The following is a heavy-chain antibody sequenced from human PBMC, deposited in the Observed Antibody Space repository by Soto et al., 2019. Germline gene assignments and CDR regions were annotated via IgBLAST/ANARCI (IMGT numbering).Heavy chain of an antibody. Sequence: EVQLVESGGGLVQPGRSLRLSCAASGSTFDDYAMHWVRQPPGKGLEWVSAISGSGGSTYYADSVKGRFTISRDNSKNTLYLQMNSLRAEDTAVYYCAKGGSPGAARDAFDIWGQGTMVTVSS. CDR2: ISGSGGST. D-gene: IGHD2-15*01. J-gene: IGHJ3*02. V-gene: IGHV3-23*04. CDR3: AKGGSPGAARDAFDI. CDR1: GSTFDDYA.